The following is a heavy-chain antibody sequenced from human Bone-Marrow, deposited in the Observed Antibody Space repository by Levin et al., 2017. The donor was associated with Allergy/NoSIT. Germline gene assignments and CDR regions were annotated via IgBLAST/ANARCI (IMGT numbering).Heavy chain of an antibody. V-gene: IGHV1-46*01. J-gene: IGHJ6*03. CDR1: GFSITSYY. CDR2: IEARAGDA. Sequence: GESLKISCKASGFSITSYYIYWVRQAPGQGLEWMGRIEARAGDARYEHKFQGRVTMTSDTSASTVYMELTSLRSEDTAMYYCTREAGSTSVGLSYMDVWGKGTTVNVSS. D-gene: IGHD2-2*01. CDR3: TREAGSTSVGLSYMDV.